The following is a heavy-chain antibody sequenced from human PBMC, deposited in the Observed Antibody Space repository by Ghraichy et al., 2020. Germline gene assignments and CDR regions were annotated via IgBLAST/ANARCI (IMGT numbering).Heavy chain of an antibody. J-gene: IGHJ4*02. CDR2: ISGSGGST. D-gene: IGHD6-13*01. CDR3: AKDLRRYSSSWHNGYYFDY. CDR1: GFTFSSYA. Sequence: GGSLRLSCAASGFTFSSYAMSWVRQAPGKGLEWVSAISGSGGSTYYADSVKGRFTISRDNSKNTLYLQMNSLRAEDTAVYYCAKDLRRYSSSWHNGYYFDYWGQGTLVTVSS. V-gene: IGHV3-23*01.